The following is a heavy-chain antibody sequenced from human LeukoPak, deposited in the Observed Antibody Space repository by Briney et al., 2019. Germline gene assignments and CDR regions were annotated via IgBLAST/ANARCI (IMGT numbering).Heavy chain of an antibody. J-gene: IGHJ5*01. D-gene: IGHD6-19*01. Sequence: GGSLRLSCAASGFAFSVYAMSWLRQPPGKGLEWVSTINANSGTTSYAASVRGRFTISRDNSKNTLYLQLNTLRADDTATYYCAKPISGGLAVIADWFHPWGQGTLVVVS. V-gene: IGHV3-23*01. CDR3: AKPISGGLAVIADWFHP. CDR1: GFAFSVYA. CDR2: INANSGTT.